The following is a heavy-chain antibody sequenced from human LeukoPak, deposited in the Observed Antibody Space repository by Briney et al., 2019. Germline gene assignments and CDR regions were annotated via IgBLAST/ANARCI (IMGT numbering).Heavy chain of an antibody. V-gene: IGHV3-48*03. CDR2: ISSSGSSI. CDR3: AELGITMIGGV. CDR1: GFTFSSYE. Sequence: PGGSLRLSCAASGFTFSSYEMNWVRQAPGKGLEWISYISSSGSSIYYADSVKGRFTISRDNAKNSLYLQMNSLRAEDTAVYYCAELGITMIGGVWGKGTTVTISS. J-gene: IGHJ6*04. D-gene: IGHD3-10*02.